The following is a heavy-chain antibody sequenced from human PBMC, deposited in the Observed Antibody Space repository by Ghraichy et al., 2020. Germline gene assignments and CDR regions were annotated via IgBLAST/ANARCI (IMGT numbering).Heavy chain of an antibody. CDR2: INPSGST. D-gene: IGHD1-14*01. CDR1: DGSFSGYY. CDR3: ARGRIRKYYYYGMDV. V-gene: IGHV4-34*01. Sequence: SETLSLTCAVYDGSFSGYYWSWIRQPPGKGLEWIGEINPSGSTNYNPSLKSRVTISVDTSKNQFSLKLSSVTAADTAVYYCARGRIRKYYYYGMDVWGQGTTVTVSS. J-gene: IGHJ6*02.